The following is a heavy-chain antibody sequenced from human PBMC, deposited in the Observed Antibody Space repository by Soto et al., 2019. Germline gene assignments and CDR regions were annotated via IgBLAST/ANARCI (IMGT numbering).Heavy chain of an antibody. CDR3: AKGTAVTTGDMAY. Sequence: EVQLLESGGGLVQPGGSLRLSCAASGFTFSSFAMTWVRQAPGKGLEWVSSLTGSGDSTYYADTVKGRFTISRDNSQNTLYLQMNSLRADDTALYYCAKGTAVTTGDMAYGGQGTLVTLSS. D-gene: IGHD4-17*01. CDR1: GFTFSSFA. V-gene: IGHV3-23*01. J-gene: IGHJ4*02. CDR2: LTGSGDST.